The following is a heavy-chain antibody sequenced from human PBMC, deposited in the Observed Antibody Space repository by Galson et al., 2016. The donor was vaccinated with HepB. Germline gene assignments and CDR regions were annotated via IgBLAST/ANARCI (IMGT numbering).Heavy chain of an antibody. D-gene: IGHD3-10*01. V-gene: IGHV3-11*01. CDR1: GITFRDHY. CDR2: ISNTGNTI. J-gene: IGHJ3*01. Sequence: SLRLSCAASGITFRDHYMSWIRQVPGKGLEWIAYISNTGNTIYYADSVNGRFTISRDNAKNSVFLQMNSLRAEYTAPYYCATVSNYVIVPGSFEFWGQGTLVTVSS. CDR3: ATVSNYVIVPGSFEF.